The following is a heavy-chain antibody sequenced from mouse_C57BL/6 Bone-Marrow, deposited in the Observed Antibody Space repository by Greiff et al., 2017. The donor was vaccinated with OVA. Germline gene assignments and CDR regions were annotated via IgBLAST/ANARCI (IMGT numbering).Heavy chain of an antibody. V-gene: IGHV5-6*01. D-gene: IGHD2-4*01. Sequence: EVQGVESRGDLVKPGGSLKLSCAASGFTFSSYGMSWVRRTPDKRLEWVATISSGGSYTYYPDSVKGRFTISRDNAKNTLYLQMSSLKSEDTAMYYCARHIAPYDSFYAMDYWGQGTSVTVSS. CDR3: ARHIAPYDSFYAMDY. CDR1: GFTFSSYG. J-gene: IGHJ4*01. CDR2: ISSGGSYT.